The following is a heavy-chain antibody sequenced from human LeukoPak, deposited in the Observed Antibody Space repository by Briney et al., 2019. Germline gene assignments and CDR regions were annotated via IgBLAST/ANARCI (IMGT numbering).Heavy chain of an antibody. Sequence: GGSLRPSCAASGFTFSTYAMHWVRQAPGKGLEWVSYISSSSSTIYYADSVKGRFTISRDNAKNSLYLQMNSLRAEDTAVYYCARVYGLYSGSRGIDYWGQGTLVTVSS. D-gene: IGHD1-26*01. CDR2: ISSSSSTI. CDR3: ARVYGLYSGSRGIDY. J-gene: IGHJ4*02. V-gene: IGHV3-48*01. CDR1: GFTFSTYA.